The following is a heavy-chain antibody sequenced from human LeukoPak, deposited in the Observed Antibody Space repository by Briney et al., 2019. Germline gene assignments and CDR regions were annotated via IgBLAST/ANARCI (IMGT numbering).Heavy chain of an antibody. CDR1: GYTLTELS. D-gene: IGHD1-26*01. Sequence: ASVKVSCKVSGYTLTELSMHWVRQAPGNGLEWMGGFDPEDGETIYAQKFQGRVTMTEDTSTDTAYMELSSLRSEDTAVYYCATLGIVGATGDYWGQGTLVTVSS. CDR2: FDPEDGET. J-gene: IGHJ4*02. CDR3: ATLGIVGATGDY. V-gene: IGHV1-24*01.